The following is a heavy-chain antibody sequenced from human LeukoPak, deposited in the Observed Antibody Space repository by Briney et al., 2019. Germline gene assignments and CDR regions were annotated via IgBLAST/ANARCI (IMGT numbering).Heavy chain of an antibody. CDR3: ARGPQGKSGSPPYYFDY. CDR2: IYSGGST. J-gene: IGHJ4*02. Sequence: GGSLRLSCAASGFTVSGNYMNWVRQAPGKGLEWVSVIYSGGSTYYTDSVKGRFTISRDNFKNTLYLQMNSLRVEDTAVYYCARGPQGKSGSPPYYFDYWGQGTLVTVSS. V-gene: IGHV3-66*01. CDR1: GFTVSGNY. D-gene: IGHD1-26*01.